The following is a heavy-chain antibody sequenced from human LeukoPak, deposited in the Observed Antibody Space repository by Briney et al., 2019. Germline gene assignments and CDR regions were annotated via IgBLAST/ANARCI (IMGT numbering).Heavy chain of an antibody. Sequence: PSETLSLTCAVYGGSFSGYYWSWIRQPPGKGLEWIGEINHSGSTNYNPSLKSRVTISVDTSKNQFSLKLSSVTAADTAAYYCARGAHYYDSSGYLGYWGQGTLVTVSS. D-gene: IGHD3-22*01. CDR2: INHSGST. J-gene: IGHJ4*02. CDR3: ARGAHYYDSSGYLGY. CDR1: GGSFSGYY. V-gene: IGHV4-34*01.